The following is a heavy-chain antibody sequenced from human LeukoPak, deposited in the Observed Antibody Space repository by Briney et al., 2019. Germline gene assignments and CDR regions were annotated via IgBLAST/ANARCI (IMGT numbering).Heavy chain of an antibody. CDR2: IDPSDSYT. J-gene: IGHJ6*04. Sequence: GESLKVSCKGSGYSFTSYLISWVRQMPGKGLEWMGRIDPSDSYTNYSPSFQGHVTISADKSISTAYQQWSSLKASDTAMYYCAVLIAVAGPGMGVWGKGTTVTVSS. CDR1: GYSFTSYL. V-gene: IGHV5-10-1*01. CDR3: AVLIAVAGPGMGV. D-gene: IGHD6-19*01.